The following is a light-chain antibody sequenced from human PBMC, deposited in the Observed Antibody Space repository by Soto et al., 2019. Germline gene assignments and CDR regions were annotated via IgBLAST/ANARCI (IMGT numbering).Light chain of an antibody. CDR1: QSVGSN. CDR3: QQYNDWPLYA. CDR2: GAS. V-gene: IGKV3-15*01. J-gene: IGKJ2*01. Sequence: EIVMTQSPATLSVSPGERATLSCRASQSVGSNLAWYQQKPGQAPRLLISGASTRATGIPARFSGSGSGTEFTLTISSLQSEDFAVYYCQQYNDWPLYAFGQGTKLEIK.